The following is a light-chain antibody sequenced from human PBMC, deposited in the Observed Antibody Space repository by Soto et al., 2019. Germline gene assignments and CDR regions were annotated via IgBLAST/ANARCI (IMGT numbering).Light chain of an antibody. CDR3: QQYKDYVYT. J-gene: IGKJ2*01. Sequence: DIQMTQSPSTLSASVGDRVIITCRASQTVERWMAWYQQKPGKAPKLLISDVSTLERGVPSRFSGRGSATEFPLTISGLQPDDFATYYCQQYKDYVYTFGQGTKVESK. V-gene: IGKV1-5*01. CDR2: DVS. CDR1: QTVERW.